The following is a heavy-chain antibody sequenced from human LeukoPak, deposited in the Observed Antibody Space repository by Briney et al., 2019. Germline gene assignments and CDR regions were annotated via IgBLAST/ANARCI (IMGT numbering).Heavy chain of an antibody. CDR1: GGTFSSYA. CDR3: ARDRGYSSSPRPDWYFDL. CDR2: IIPIFGTA. V-gene: IGHV1-69*05. J-gene: IGHJ2*01. D-gene: IGHD6-6*01. Sequence: ASVKVSCKASGGTFSSYAISWVRQAPGQGLEWMGGIIPIFGTANYAQKFQGRVTITTDESTSTAYMELSSLRSEDTAVYYCARDRGYSSSPRPDWYFDLWGRGTLVTVSS.